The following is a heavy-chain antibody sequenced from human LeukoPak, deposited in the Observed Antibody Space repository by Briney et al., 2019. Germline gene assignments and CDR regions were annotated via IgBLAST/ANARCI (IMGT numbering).Heavy chain of an antibody. J-gene: IGHJ4*02. CDR2: IYPGDSDT. CDR3: ARGGSCSGGSCYFDY. D-gene: IGHD2-15*01. CDR1: GCSFTNYW. V-gene: IGHV5-51*01. Sequence: GDSLKISCKGSGCSFTNYWIGWVRQMPGKGLEWMGIIYPGDSDTRYSPSFQGQVTISADKSISTAYLQWSSLKASDTAMYYCARGGSCSGGSCYFDYWGQGTLVTVSS.